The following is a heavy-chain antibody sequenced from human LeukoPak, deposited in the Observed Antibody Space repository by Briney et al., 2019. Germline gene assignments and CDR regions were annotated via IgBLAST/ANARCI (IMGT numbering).Heavy chain of an antibody. CDR1: GYTFTSYD. CDR3: ARGLRRRKTLTGTMGWSGYYYYMDV. V-gene: IGHV1-8*03. J-gene: IGHJ6*03. Sequence: GASVKVSCKASGYTFTSYDINWVRQATGQGLEWMGWMNPNSGNTGYAQKFQGRVTITRNTSISTACMELSSLRSEDTAVYYCARGLRRRKTLTGTMGWSGYYYYMDVWGKGTTVTVSS. D-gene: IGHD1-7*01. CDR2: MNPNSGNT.